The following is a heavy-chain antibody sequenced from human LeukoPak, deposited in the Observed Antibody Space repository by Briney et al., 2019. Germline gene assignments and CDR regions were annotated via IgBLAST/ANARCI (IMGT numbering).Heavy chain of an antibody. CDR2: IDWNGDST. CDR3: ARDLRVVITGSFDS. CDR1: GFSFDDYG. Sequence: GGSLRLSCAASGFSFDDYGLTWVRQAPGKGLEWVSGIDWNGDSTDYADSVKGRFTISRDNAKNSLYLQMNSLRAEDTALYYCARDLRVVITGSFDSWGQGTLVTVSS. D-gene: IGHD3-22*01. V-gene: IGHV3-20*04. J-gene: IGHJ4*02.